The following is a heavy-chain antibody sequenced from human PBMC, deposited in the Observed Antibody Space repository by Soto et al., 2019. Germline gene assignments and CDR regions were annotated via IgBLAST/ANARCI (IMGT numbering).Heavy chain of an antibody. D-gene: IGHD3-22*01. V-gene: IGHV1-2*04. J-gene: IGHJ3*02. CDR1: GYTFTGYY. CDR2: INPNSGGT. CDR3: ARTYHSSGYTAWGDVFDI. Sequence: ASVKVSCKASGYTFTGYYMHWVRQAPGQGLEWMGWINPNSGGTNYAQKFQGWVTMTRDTSISTAYMELRSLRSDDTAVYYCARTYHSSGYTAWGDVFDIWGQEKMLTVSS.